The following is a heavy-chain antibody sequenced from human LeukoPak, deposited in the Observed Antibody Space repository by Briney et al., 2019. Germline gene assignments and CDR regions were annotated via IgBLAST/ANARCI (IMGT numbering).Heavy chain of an antibody. CDR2: ISGSGGST. CDR1: GFTFSSYG. Sequence: GGTLRLSCAASGFTFSSYGMSWVRQAPGKGLEWVSAISGSGGSTYYADSVKGRFTISRDNSKNTLYLQMNSLRAEDMALYYCAKDWSSSWYRGWFDPWGQGALVTVSS. D-gene: IGHD6-13*01. J-gene: IGHJ5*02. CDR3: AKDWSSSWYRGWFDP. V-gene: IGHV3-23*01.